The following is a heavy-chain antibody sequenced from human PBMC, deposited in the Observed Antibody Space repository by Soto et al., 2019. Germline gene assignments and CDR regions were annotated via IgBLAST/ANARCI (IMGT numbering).Heavy chain of an antibody. J-gene: IGHJ4*02. D-gene: IGHD3-22*01. CDR2: TYHSGNP. V-gene: IGHV4-30-2*01. CDR3: ARLLHDNRGYYYFDY. Sequence: PSETLSLTCDVSGDTISTGGYTWAWIRQPPGRALEWIGHTYHSGNPYYNPSLKSRVFISVDRSKNQFFLKARSVTAADTAVYYCARLLHDNRGYYYFDYWGRGTLVTVSS. CDR1: GDTISTGGYT.